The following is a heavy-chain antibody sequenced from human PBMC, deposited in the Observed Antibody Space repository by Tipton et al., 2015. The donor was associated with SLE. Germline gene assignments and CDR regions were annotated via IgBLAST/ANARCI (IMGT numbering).Heavy chain of an antibody. J-gene: IGHJ3*02. Sequence: LRLSCAASGFTFSSYGMHWIRQPPGKGLEWIGEINHSGSTNYNPSLKSRVTISVDTSKNQFSLKLSSVTAADTAVYYCARWTATIDAFDIWGQGTMVTVSS. D-gene: IGHD5-24*01. CDR2: INHSGST. CDR3: ARWTATIDAFDI. CDR1: GFTFSSYG. V-gene: IGHV4-34*01.